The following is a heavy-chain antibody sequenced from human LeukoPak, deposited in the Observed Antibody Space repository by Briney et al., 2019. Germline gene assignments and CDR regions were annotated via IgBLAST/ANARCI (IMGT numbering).Heavy chain of an antibody. CDR2: ISGYNGNT. Sequence: GASVKVSCKASGYTLKTYGISWVRQATGQGLEWMGWISGYNGNTKFAQNFQGRVTMTTDTSTNTAHMELRSLKSDDTAVYYCATGSITMIRGVTYFYYGMDVWGQGTTVTVSS. J-gene: IGHJ6*02. V-gene: IGHV1-18*01. CDR1: GYTLKTYG. CDR3: ATGSITMIRGVTYFYYGMDV. D-gene: IGHD3-10*01.